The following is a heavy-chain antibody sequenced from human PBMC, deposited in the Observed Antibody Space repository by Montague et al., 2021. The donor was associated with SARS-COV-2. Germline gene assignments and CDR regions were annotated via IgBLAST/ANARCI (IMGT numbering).Heavy chain of an antibody. D-gene: IGHD2-21*02. CDR3: ARAPCVGDCNSLAIWFDP. CDR2: IYHAGYI. Sequence: SETLSLTCTVFGYSISSGYFCAWLRQPPGRRLEWIGSIYHAGYIHYNPSLKSRVSISIDTSRNQISLRVTAVAAADTAVYYCARAPCVGDCNSLAIWFDPWGQGTLVSVSS. J-gene: IGHJ5*02. V-gene: IGHV4-38-2*02. CDR1: GYSISSGYF.